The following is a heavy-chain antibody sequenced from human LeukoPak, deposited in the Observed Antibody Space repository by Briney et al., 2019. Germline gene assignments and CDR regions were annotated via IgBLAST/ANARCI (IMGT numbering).Heavy chain of an antibody. CDR1: GFTFSSYS. Sequence: GGSLRLSCAASGFTFSSYSMNWVRQAPGKGLEWVSSISSSSSYIYYADSVKGRFTISRDNAKNSLYLQMNSLRAEDTAVYYCAKDLYGLQGDRVYWGQGTLVTVSS. CDR2: ISSSSSYI. J-gene: IGHJ4*02. V-gene: IGHV3-21*04. D-gene: IGHD4-11*01. CDR3: AKDLYGLQGDRVY.